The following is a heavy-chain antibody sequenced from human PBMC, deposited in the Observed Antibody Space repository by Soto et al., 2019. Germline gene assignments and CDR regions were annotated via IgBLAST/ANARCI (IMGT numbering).Heavy chain of an antibody. J-gene: IGHJ5*02. CDR2: IYYSGST. V-gene: IGHV4-31*11. D-gene: IGHD4-17*01. Sequence: SETLSLTCAVSGGSISSGGYYWSWIRQPPGKGLEWIGYIYYSGSTYYNPSLKSRVTISVDTSKNQFSLKLSSVTAADTAVYYCARDLHTYGDRPSWFDPWGQGTLVTVSS. CDR1: GGSISSGGYY. CDR3: ARDLHTYGDRPSWFDP.